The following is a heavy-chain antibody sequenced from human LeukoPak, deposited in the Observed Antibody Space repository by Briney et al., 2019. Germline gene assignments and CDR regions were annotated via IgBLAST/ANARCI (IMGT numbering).Heavy chain of an antibody. CDR3: ARWTYDILTGNLDV. J-gene: IGHJ6*04. CDR2: IYPGDSET. Sequence: GESLKISCKGSGYSFPSYWIGWVRQMPGEGLEWMAIIYPGDSETRYSPSFQGQVTISADKSISTAYLQWTSLKASDSAIYYCARWTYDILTGNLDVWGKGTTVTVSS. D-gene: IGHD3-9*01. CDR1: GYSFPSYW. V-gene: IGHV5-51*01.